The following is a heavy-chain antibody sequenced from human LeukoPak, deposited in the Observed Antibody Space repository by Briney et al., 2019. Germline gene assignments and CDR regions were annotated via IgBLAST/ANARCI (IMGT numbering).Heavy chain of an antibody. Sequence: ASVKVSCKTSGYTFTDYYIHWVRQAPGQGLEWMGWINPNRGSTNFAQKFQGKVTLTRDTSISTAYMELSRLRSDDTAVYYCAREILTTLNYYYYYGMDVWGQGTTVTVSS. CDR1: GYTFTDYY. CDR2: INPNRGST. D-gene: IGHD4/OR15-4a*01. V-gene: IGHV1-2*02. J-gene: IGHJ6*02. CDR3: AREILTTLNYYYYYGMDV.